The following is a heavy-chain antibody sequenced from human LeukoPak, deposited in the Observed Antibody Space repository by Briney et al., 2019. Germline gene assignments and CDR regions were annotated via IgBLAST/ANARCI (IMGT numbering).Heavy chain of an antibody. CDR2: ISGSGGST. D-gene: IGHD2-2*02. J-gene: IGHJ3*02. Sequence: PGGSLRLSCAASRFTFSSYAMSWVRQAPGKGLEWISVISGSGGSTYYADSVKGRFTISRDNSKNTLYLQMNSLRAEDTAVYYCAKGKFNIVVVPAAILAFDIWGQGTMVTVSS. V-gene: IGHV3-23*01. CDR1: RFTFSSYA. CDR3: AKGKFNIVVVPAAILAFDI.